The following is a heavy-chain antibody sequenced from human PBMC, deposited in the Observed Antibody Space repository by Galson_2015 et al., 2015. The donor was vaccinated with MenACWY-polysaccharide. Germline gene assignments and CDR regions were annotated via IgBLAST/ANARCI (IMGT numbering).Heavy chain of an antibody. CDR1: GDSVSSHSSA. D-gene: IGHD6-13*01. V-gene: IGHV6-1*01. J-gene: IGHJ4*02. CDR2: TYYRSKWYH. CDR3: ARTCPQYSRTWYECFDY. Sequence: CAISGDSVSSHSSAWNWIRQSPSRGLEWLGRTYYRSKWYHDYPVSVKSRITINPDTSKNQFSLQLNSVTPDDTALYYCARTCPQYSRTWYECFDYWDQGTLVTVSS.